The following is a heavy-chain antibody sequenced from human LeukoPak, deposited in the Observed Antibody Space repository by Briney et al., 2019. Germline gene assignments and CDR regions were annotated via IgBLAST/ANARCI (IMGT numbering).Heavy chain of an antibody. Sequence: PSETLSLTCTVSGGSISGYYWSWIREPPGKGLEWIGYIFYSGSTNYNPSLKSRVTISVDTSKNQFSLKLSSVTAADTAVYYCARGEWDLLFDYWRQGTLVTVSS. V-gene: IGHV4-59*01. CDR1: GGSISGYY. D-gene: IGHD1-26*01. CDR2: IFYSGST. CDR3: ARGEWDLLFDY. J-gene: IGHJ4*02.